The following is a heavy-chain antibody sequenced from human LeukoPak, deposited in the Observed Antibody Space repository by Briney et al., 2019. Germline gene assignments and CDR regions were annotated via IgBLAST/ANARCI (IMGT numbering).Heavy chain of an antibody. CDR2: TYYRSKWYN. J-gene: IGHJ4*02. V-gene: IGHV6-1*01. CDR3: ARDRIAVAGIREFDY. CDR1: GDSVSSNSAA. Sequence: SQTLSLTCAISGDSVSSNSAAWNWIRQSPSRGLEWRGSTYYRSKWYNDYAVSVKSRITINPDTSKNQFSLQLNSVTPEDTAVYYCARDRIAVAGIREFDYWGQGTLVTVCS. D-gene: IGHD6-19*01.